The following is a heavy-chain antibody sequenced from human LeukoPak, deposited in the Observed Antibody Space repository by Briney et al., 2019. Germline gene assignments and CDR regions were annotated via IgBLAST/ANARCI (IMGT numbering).Heavy chain of an antibody. Sequence: SETLSLTCAVYGESFSAYFWNWIRQAPGKPPEYIGEINHRGSSHYNPSLKTRVTLSVDTSKNQFSLKLTSVTAADTAVYFCARGSSFDGYCSAGACDAGYYDSWGQGTPVTVSS. V-gene: IGHV4-34*01. D-gene: IGHD2-15*01. J-gene: IGHJ4*02. CDR2: INHRGSS. CDR1: GESFSAYF. CDR3: ARGSSFDGYCSAGACDAGYYDS.